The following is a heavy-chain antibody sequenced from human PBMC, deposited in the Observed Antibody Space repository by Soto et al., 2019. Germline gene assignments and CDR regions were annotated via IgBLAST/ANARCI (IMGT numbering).Heavy chain of an antibody. CDR2: IYNSGST. CDR1: GGSINSGGYY. D-gene: IGHD3-10*01. V-gene: IGHV4-31*03. J-gene: IGHJ4*02. Sequence: QVQLQESGPGLVKPSQTLSLTCTVSGGSINSGGYYWSWIRQHPGKGLEWIGYIYNSGSTYYNPSLKSRVTISVDTSKNQFSLKLSSVTAADTAVYCCARGITMVRGVIHTPYFDYWGQGTLGTVSS. CDR3: ARGITMVRGVIHTPYFDY.